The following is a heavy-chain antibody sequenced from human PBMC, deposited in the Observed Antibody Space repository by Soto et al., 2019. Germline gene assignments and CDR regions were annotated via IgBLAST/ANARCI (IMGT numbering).Heavy chain of an antibody. J-gene: IGHJ4*02. Sequence: SETLSLTCDVSGDTISTGGYTWAWIRQPPGKALEWIGHTYHSGNPYYNPSLKSRVIISVHRSKNQFSLKLSSVTAADTAVYYCARGLITGSQYSGGWYYFDSWGQGTQVTVSS. CDR3: ARGLITGSQYSGGWYYFDS. V-gene: IGHV4-30-2*01. D-gene: IGHD1-26*01. CDR1: GDTISTGGYT. CDR2: TYHSGNP.